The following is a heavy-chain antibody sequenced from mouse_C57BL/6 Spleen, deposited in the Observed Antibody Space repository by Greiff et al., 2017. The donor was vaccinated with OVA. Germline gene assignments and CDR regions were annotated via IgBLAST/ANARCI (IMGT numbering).Heavy chain of an antibody. V-gene: IGHV1-85*01. CDR1: GYTFTSYD. D-gene: IGHD1-1*01. CDR3: ARRGLDYYGSSLDY. J-gene: IGHJ2*01. Sequence: VKLVESGPELVKPGASVKLSCKASGYTFTSYDINWVKQRPGQGLEWIGWIYPRDGSTKYNEKFKGKATLTVDTSSSTAYMELHSLTSEDSAVYFCARRGLDYYGSSLDYWGQGTTLTVSS. CDR2: IYPRDGST.